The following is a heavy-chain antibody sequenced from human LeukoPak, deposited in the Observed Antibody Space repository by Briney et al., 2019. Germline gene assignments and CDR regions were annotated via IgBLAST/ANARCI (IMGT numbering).Heavy chain of an antibody. J-gene: IGHJ4*02. CDR3: AGTMVRGVIRGVDY. CDR1: GGSISSGGYY. V-gene: IGHV4-31*03. CDR2: IYYSGST. Sequence: SQTLSLTCTVSGGSISSGGYYWSWIRQPPGKGLEWIGYIYYSGSTYYNPSLKSRVTISVDTSKNQFSLKLSSVTAADTAVYYCAGTMVRGVIRGVDYWGQGTLVTVSS. D-gene: IGHD3-10*01.